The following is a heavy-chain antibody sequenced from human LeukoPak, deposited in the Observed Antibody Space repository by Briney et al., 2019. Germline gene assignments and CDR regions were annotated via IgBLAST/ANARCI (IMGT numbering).Heavy chain of an antibody. J-gene: IGHJ2*01. V-gene: IGHV3-23*01. CDR2: VSGSGHNT. D-gene: IGHD3-3*01. CDR3: AKSEVTIFGVVIKVPAAGDWYFDL. Sequence: GGSLRLSCAASGFPFGSYAMSWVRQAPGKGLEWVSTVSGSGHNTYYADSVKGRFTISRDNSENTLYLQMNSLRAEDTAVYYCAKSEVTIFGVVIKVPAAGDWYFDLWGRGTLVTVSS. CDR1: GFPFGSYA.